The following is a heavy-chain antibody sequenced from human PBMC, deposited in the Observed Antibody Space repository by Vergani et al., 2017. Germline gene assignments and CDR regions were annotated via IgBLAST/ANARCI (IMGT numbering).Heavy chain of an antibody. CDR3: ARDGLTQDKGLLASRRGRDYYYYYGMDV. D-gene: IGHD3-16*01. CDR2: INPNSGGT. V-gene: IGHV1-2*02. CDR1: GYTFTCYY. J-gene: IGHJ6*02. Sequence: QVQLVQSGAEVKKPGASVKVSCKASGYTFTCYYMHWVRQAPGQGLEWMGWINPNSGGTNYAQKFQGRVTMTRDTSISTAYMELSRLRAEDTAVYYCARDGLTQDKGLLASRRGRDYYYYYGMDVWGQGTTVTVSS.